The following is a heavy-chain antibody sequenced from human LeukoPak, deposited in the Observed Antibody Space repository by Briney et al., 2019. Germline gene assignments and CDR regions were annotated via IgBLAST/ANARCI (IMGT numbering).Heavy chain of an antibody. Sequence: GASVKVSCKASGYTFTGYYMHWVRQAPGQGLEWMGWINPNSGGTNYAQKFQGRVTMTRDTSISTAYMELSRLRSDDTAVYYCARGSYCSGGSCGTYYYYMDVWGKGTTVTVSS. D-gene: IGHD2-15*01. CDR3: ARGSYCSGGSCGTYYYYMDV. V-gene: IGHV1-2*02. J-gene: IGHJ6*03. CDR1: GYTFTGYY. CDR2: INPNSGGT.